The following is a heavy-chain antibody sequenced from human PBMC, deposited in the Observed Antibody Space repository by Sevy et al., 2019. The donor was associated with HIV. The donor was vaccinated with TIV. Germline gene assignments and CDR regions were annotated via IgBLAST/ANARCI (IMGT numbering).Heavy chain of an antibody. CDR3: AREWHSSFDY. D-gene: IGHD6-6*01. CDR1: GFSFSSYW. CDR2: IKQDGSEK. J-gene: IGHJ4*02. Sequence: GGSLRLSCAASGFSFSSYWMSWLRQAPGKGLEGLASIKQDGSEKYYVASMKGLFSISKDNAKNSLYLQMNSLRVEDTAIYFCAREWHSSFDYWGQGTLVTVSS. V-gene: IGHV3-7*01.